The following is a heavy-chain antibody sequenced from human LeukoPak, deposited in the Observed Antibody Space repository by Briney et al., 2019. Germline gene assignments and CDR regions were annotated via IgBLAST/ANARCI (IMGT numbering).Heavy chain of an antibody. CDR3: ARVASGWYFDY. CDR1: GYTFTGYY. D-gene: IGHD6-19*01. CDR2: INPNSGGT. Sequence: ASVKVSCKASGYTFTGYYMHWVRQAPGQGLEWMGWINPNSGGTNYAQKFQGRVTMARDTSISTAYMGLSRLRSGDTAVYYCARVASGWYFDYWGQGTLVTVSS. J-gene: IGHJ4*02. V-gene: IGHV1-2*02.